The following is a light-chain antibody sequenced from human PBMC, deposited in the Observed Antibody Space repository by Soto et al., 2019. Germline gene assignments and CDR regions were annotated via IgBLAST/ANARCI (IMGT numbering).Light chain of an antibody. CDR2: DVS. CDR3: CSYTTSNTRQIV. V-gene: IGLV2-14*01. J-gene: IGLJ1*01. CDR1: SSDVGGYNY. Sequence: QSALTQPASASGSPGQSITISCTGTSSDVGGYNYVSWYQQHPGKAPKFMIYDVSNRPSGVSNRFSGSKSGNTASLTISGLQAEDEADYYCCSYTTSNTRQIVFGTGTKVTV.